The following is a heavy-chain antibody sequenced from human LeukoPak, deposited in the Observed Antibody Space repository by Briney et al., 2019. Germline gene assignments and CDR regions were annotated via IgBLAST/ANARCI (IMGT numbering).Heavy chain of an antibody. V-gene: IGHV3-9*01. CDR2: ISWNSGSI. CDR3: AKGGYSYGYWFDP. D-gene: IGHD5-18*01. Sequence: PGGSLRLSCAASGFTFDDYAMHWVRQAPGKGLEWVSGISWNSGSIGYADSVKGRFTISRDNAKNSLYLQMNSLRAEDTALYYCAKGGYSYGYWFDPWGQGTLVTVSS. CDR1: GFTFDDYA. J-gene: IGHJ5*02.